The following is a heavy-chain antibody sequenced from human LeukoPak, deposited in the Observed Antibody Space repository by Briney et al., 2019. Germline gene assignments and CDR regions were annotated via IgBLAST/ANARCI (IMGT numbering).Heavy chain of an antibody. CDR3: ARVGYSYGLAFDI. D-gene: IGHD5-18*01. J-gene: IGHJ3*02. CDR1: GYTFTSYG. V-gene: IGHV1-18*01. Sequence: ASVKVSCKASGYTFTSYGISWVRQAHGQGLEWMGWISAYNGNTNYAQKLQGRVTMTTDTSTSTAYRELRSLRSDDTAVYYCARVGYSYGLAFDIWGQGTMVTVSS. CDR2: ISAYNGNT.